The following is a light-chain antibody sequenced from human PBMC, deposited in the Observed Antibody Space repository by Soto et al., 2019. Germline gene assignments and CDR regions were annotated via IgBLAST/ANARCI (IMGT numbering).Light chain of an antibody. J-gene: IGLJ1*01. CDR1: SSDIGSYNH. CDR3: ISYTDRQSYL. V-gene: IGLV2-14*03. Sequence: LTQPASVSGSPGQSITISCSGTSSDIGSYNHVAWYQQFPGKSPKLMIYAVSDRPPGVSGRFSGSKSGITASLTISGLQTEDEADYYCISYTDRQSYLFGTGTKVTVL. CDR2: AVS.